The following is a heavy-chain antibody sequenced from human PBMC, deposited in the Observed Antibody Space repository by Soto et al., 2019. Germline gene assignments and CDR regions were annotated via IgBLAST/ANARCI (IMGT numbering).Heavy chain of an antibody. CDR2: IKSKTDGGTA. Sequence: GGSLRLSWAASGFTFSNAWMSWVRQAPGKGLEWVGRIKSKTDGGTADYAAPVKGRFTISRDDSKNTLYLQMNSLKTEDTAVYYCTSSDIVTRHYLLAFPAQRSLDL. CDR1: GFTFSNAW. V-gene: IGHV3-15*01. CDR3: TSSDIVTRHYLLAFPAQRSLDL. D-gene: IGHD2-15*01. J-gene: IGHJ2*01.